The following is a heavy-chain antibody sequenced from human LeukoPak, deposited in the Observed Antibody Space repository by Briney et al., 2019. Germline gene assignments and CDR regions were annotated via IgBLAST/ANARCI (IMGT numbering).Heavy chain of an antibody. Sequence: GGSLRLSCAASGFTFSNYGMHWVRQAPGKGLEWVAVIYYDGSNKYYADSVRGRFTISRDNSKNTLYLQMNSLRAEDTAVYYCARGSSRAASKRFGMDVWGQGTTVTVSS. CDR1: GFTFSNYG. CDR3: ARGSSRAASKRFGMDV. D-gene: IGHD6-6*01. V-gene: IGHV3-33*01. CDR2: IYYDGSNK. J-gene: IGHJ6*02.